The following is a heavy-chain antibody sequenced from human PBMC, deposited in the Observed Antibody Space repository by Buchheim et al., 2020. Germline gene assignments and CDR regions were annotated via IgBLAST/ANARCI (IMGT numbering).Heavy chain of an antibody. D-gene: IGHD6-25*01. CDR1: GYIFSSYD. J-gene: IGHJ5*02. CDR2: MSPNSGNT. Sequence: QVQLVQSGAEVKKPGASVRVSCKASGYIFSSYDINWVRQATGQGLEWMGWMSPNSGNTGYAQRFQGRVTLTRDSSISTAYMELTSLTSDDTAVYYCARDSDGGSGRFDPWGQGTL. CDR3: ARDSDGGSGRFDP. V-gene: IGHV1-8*01.